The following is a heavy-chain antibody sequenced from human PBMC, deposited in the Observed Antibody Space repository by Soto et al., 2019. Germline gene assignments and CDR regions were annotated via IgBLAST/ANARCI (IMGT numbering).Heavy chain of an antibody. CDR2: IYYSGST. CDR3: ALRYSYYYYYGMDV. V-gene: IGHV4-39*01. D-gene: IGHD2-21*01. J-gene: IGHJ6*02. Sequence: LSLTFTVSGGSISSSSYYWGWIRQPPGKGLEWIGSIYYSGSTYYNPSLKSRVTISVDTSKNQFSLKLSSVTAADTAVYYCALRYSYYYYYGMDVWGQGTTVTVSS. CDR1: GGSISSSSYY.